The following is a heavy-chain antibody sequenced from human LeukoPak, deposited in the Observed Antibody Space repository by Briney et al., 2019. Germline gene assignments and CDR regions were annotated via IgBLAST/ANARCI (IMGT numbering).Heavy chain of an antibody. D-gene: IGHD3-22*01. Sequence: GGSLRLSCAASGFTFNSYTMNWVRQAPGKGLEWVSVIYSGGTTYYADSVKGRFTISRDNSKNTLYLQMNSLRAEDTAVYYCARGGDSSGLDYWGQGTLVTVSS. CDR2: IYSGGTT. CDR3: ARGGDSSGLDY. CDR1: GFTFNSYT. J-gene: IGHJ4*02. V-gene: IGHV3-66*01.